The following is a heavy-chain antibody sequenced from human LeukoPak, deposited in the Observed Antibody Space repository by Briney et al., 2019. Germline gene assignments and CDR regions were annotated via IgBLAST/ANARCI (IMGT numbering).Heavy chain of an antibody. CDR3: AKDYVVPAAIDDPFFDY. D-gene: IGHD2-2*01. CDR2: ISGSGGST. V-gene: IGHV3-23*01. Sequence: GGSLRLSCAASGFTFSSYAMSWVRQAPGKGLEWVSAISGSGGSTYYADSVKGRFTISRGNSKNTLYLQMNSLRAEDTAVYYCAKDYVVPAAIDDPFFDYWGQGTLVTVSS. CDR1: GFTFSSYA. J-gene: IGHJ4*02.